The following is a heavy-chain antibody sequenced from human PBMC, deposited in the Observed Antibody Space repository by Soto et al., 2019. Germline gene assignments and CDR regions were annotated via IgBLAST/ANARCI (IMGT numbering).Heavy chain of an antibody. CDR3: AKDPLWYDSDWYPPPGFDP. CDR2: ITAYGDST. J-gene: IGHJ5*02. D-gene: IGHD6-19*01. V-gene: IGHV3-23*01. CDR1: GFTFSSYA. Sequence: EVQLLESRGGFVQPGGSLRLACAASGFTFSSYAMSWVRQAPGKGLEWVSAITAYGDSTHYADSVKGRFTISRDSPKNTLYLQMDSLRAEDTAVYYCAKDPLWYDSDWYPPPGFDPWGQGTLVTVSS.